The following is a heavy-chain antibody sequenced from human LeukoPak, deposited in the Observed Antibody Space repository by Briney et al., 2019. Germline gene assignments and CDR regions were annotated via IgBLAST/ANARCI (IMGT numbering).Heavy chain of an antibody. CDR2: IYTTGST. CDR1: GGSISSGSYY. J-gene: IGHJ4*02. CDR3: ARDVRGWSGFDY. D-gene: IGHD3-3*01. V-gene: IGHV4-61*02. Sequence: PSETLSLTCTVSGGSISSGSYYWSWIRQPAGKGLEWIGRIYTTGSTDYNPPLKSRVTMSVDTSKNQFSLNLSSVTAADTAVYYCARDVRGWSGFDYWGQGALVTVSS.